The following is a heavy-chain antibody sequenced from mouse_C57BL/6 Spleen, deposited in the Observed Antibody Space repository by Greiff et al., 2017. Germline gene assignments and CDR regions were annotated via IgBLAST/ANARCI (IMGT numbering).Heavy chain of an antibody. CDR2: IHHNSGST. CDR3: ARYYYGGSDY. CDR1: GYTFTSYW. V-gene: IGHV1-64*01. D-gene: IGHD1-1*01. Sequence: QVQLKQPGAELVKPGASVKLSCKASGYTFTSYWMHWVKQRPGQGLEWIGMIHHNSGSTNYNEKFKSKVTLTVDKSYSTAYMQLSSLTSEDSAVYYCARYYYGGSDYWGQGTTLTVSS. J-gene: IGHJ2*01.